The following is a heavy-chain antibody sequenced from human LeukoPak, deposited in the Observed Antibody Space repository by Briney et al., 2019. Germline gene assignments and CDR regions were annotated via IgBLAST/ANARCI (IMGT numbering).Heavy chain of an antibody. CDR1: GYTFTGYY. J-gene: IGHJ4*02. Sequence: GASVKVSCKASGYTFTGYYMHWVRQAPGQGLEWMGWINPNSGGTNYAQKFQGRVTMTRDTSISPAYMELSRLRSDDTAVYYCARVVLAAAGTGGYFDYWGQGTLVTVSS. CDR2: INPNSGGT. D-gene: IGHD6-13*01. V-gene: IGHV1-2*02. CDR3: ARVVLAAAGTGGYFDY.